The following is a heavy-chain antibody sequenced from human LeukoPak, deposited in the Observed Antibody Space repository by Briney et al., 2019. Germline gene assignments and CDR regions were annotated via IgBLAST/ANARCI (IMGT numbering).Heavy chain of an antibody. J-gene: IGHJ4*02. CDR3: AKDRRACSSSSCYYRFDY. CDR2: ISDSGGST. CDR1: EFTFSSYA. D-gene: IGHD2-2*01. Sequence: QPGGSLRLSCAASEFTFSSYAMSWVRQAPGKGLEWVSAISDSGGSTYYADSVKGRFTISRDNSKNTAYLQMNSLRAEDTAVYYCAKDRRACSSSSCYYRFDYWGQGTLVTVSS. V-gene: IGHV3-23*01.